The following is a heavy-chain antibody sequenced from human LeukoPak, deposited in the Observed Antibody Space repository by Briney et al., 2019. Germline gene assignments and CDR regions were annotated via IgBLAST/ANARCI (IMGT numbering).Heavy chain of an antibody. CDR2: IYYSGST. CDR1: GGSISSSSYY. D-gene: IGHD6-19*01. CDR3: ARDAYSSGWRFPHFRPVGAFDI. J-gene: IGHJ3*02. V-gene: IGHV4-39*07. Sequence: PSETLSLTCTVSGGSISSSSYYWGWIRQPPGKGLERIGSIYYSGSTYYNPSLKSRVTISVDTSKNQFSLKLSSVTAADTAVYYCARDAYSSGWRFPHFRPVGAFDIWGQGTMVTVSS.